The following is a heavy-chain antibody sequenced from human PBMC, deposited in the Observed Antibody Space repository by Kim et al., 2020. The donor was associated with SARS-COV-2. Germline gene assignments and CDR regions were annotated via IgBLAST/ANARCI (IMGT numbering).Heavy chain of an antibody. D-gene: IGHD2-8*02. CDR1: GGSISSSSYY. CDR2: IYYSGST. CDR3: ARHGGGLSLLVVYAAYFDY. J-gene: IGHJ4*02. V-gene: IGHV4-39*01. Sequence: SETLSLTCTVSGGSISSSSYYWGWIRQPPGKGLEWIGSIYYSGSTYYNPSLKSRVTISVDTSKNQFSLKLSSVTAADTAVYYCARHGGGLSLLVVYAAYFDYWGQGTLVTVSS.